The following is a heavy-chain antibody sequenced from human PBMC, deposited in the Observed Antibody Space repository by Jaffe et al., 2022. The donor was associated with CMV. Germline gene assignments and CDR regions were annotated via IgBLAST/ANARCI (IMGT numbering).Heavy chain of an antibody. V-gene: IGHV1-3*01. CDR1: GYTFASYT. CDR2: INAAVGST. D-gene: IGHD5-18*01. J-gene: IGHJ6*03. Sequence: QVQLVQSGAEVKKPGASVKVSCKASGYTFASYTLHWVRQAPGQRLEWLGWINAAVGSTKYSQNFQGRLTITRDTSASTIYMELSSLTSGDTAVYYCARGERHSYGYRVFYYYNMDVWGSGTTVTVSS. CDR3: ARGERHSYGYRVFYYYNMDV.